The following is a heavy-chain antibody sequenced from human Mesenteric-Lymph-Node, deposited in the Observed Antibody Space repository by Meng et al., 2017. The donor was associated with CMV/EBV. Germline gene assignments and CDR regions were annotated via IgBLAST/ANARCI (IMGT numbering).Heavy chain of an antibody. CDR3: AGGLRLELLDY. J-gene: IGHJ4*02. CDR2: VSPHNGNT. D-gene: IGHD1-7*01. Sequence: ASVKVSCKASGYTFSIYGISWVRQAPGQGLEWMGWVSPHNGNTNYAQKFQDRVTMAIDTPTSTAYMELSRLRSDDTAVYYCAGGLRLELLDYWGQGTLVTVSS. CDR1: GYTFSIYG. V-gene: IGHV1-18*01.